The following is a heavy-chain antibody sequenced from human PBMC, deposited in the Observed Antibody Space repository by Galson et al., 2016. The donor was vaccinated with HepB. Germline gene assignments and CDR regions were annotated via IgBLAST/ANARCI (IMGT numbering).Heavy chain of an antibody. J-gene: IGHJ4*02. D-gene: IGHD2/OR15-2a*01. CDR1: GFTFSQRG. CDR2: DSMDGRRK. CDR3: AKRHEYCPPVGCSVDS. Sequence: SLRLSCAASGFTFSQRGMHWVRQAPGKGLEWVAADSMDGRRKFYADSVKGRFTMSRDNSNNMLFLQMSSLRVDDTAVYYCAKRHEYCPPVGCSVDSWGQGTLVSVSS. V-gene: IGHV3-30*18.